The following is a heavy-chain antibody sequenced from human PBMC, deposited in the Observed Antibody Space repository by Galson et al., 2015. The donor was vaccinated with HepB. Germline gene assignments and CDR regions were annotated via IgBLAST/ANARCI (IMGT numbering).Heavy chain of an antibody. D-gene: IGHD6-6*01. CDR1: GFTFSSYA. CDR2: ISGSGGST. J-gene: IGHJ4*02. CDR3: AKASGGSSSTFDY. V-gene: IGHV3-23*01. Sequence: SLRLSCAASGFTFSSYAMSWVRQAPGKGLEWVSVISGSGGSTYYADSVKGRFTISRDNSKNTLYLQMNSLRAGDTAVYYCAKASGGSSSTFDYWGQGTLVTVSS.